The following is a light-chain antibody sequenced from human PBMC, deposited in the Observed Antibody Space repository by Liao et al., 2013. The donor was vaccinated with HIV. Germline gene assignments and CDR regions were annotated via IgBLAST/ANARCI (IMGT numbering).Light chain of an antibody. CDR2: EDS. J-gene: IGLJ2*01. Sequence: SYELTQSPSVSVSPGQTVAIMCSGDKLGDKYTCWYQQKPGQSPVLVIYEDSKRPSGIPERFSASNSGNTATLIISGTQALDEADYFCQAWDSSATVVFGGGTKVTVL. CDR3: QAWDSSATVV. CDR1: KLGDKY. V-gene: IGLV3-1*01.